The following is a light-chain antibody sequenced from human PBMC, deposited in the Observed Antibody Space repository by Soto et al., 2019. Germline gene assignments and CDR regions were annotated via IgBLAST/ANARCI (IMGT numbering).Light chain of an antibody. J-gene: IGKJ1*01. Sequence: DIQMTQSPSSLSASVGDRVTITCRASQSISSYLNWYQQKPGKAPKLLIYAASSLQSGVPSRFSGSGSGTDFTLTISSLQPEDFATYYCQKYGSAPRTFGQGTKVEIK. CDR2: AAS. CDR3: QKYGSAPRT. V-gene: IGKV1-39*01. CDR1: QSISSY.